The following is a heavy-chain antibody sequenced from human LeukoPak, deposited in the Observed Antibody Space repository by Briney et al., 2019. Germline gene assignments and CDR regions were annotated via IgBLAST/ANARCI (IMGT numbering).Heavy chain of an antibody. V-gene: IGHV1-18*01. Sequence: ASVKVSCKASGGTFSSYAISWVRQAPGQGLEWMGWISAYNGNTNYAQKLQGRVTMTTDTSTSTAYMELRSLRSDDTAVYYCAIHPKDDRYYYDSSGYWAGFDYWGQGTLVTVSS. CDR1: GGTFSSYA. J-gene: IGHJ4*02. D-gene: IGHD3-22*01. CDR2: ISAYNGNT. CDR3: AIHPKDDRYYYDSSGYWAGFDY.